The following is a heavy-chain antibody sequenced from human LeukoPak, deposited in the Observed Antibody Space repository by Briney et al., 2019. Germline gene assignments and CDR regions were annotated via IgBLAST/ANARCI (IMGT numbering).Heavy chain of an antibody. D-gene: IGHD6-19*01. V-gene: IGHV3-33*01. CDR3: ARDGREQWLVPKDAFDI. CDR1: GFTFSSYG. CDR2: IWYDGSNK. J-gene: IGHJ3*02. Sequence: GRSLRLYCAASGFTFSSYGMHWVRQAPGKGLEWVAVIWYDGSNKYYADSVKGRFTISRDNSKNTLYLQMNSLRAEDTAVYYCARDGREQWLVPKDAFDIWGQGTMVTVSS.